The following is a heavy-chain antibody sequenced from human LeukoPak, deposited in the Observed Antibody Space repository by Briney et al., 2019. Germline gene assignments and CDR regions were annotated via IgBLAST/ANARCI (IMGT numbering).Heavy chain of an antibody. D-gene: IGHD1-26*01. CDR2: ISWNGGRI. CDR3: AREGLSSGSYYYYYYMDV. J-gene: IGHJ6*03. V-gene: IGHV3-20*04. Sequence: GGSLRLSCAVSGVTFRMHAMNWVRQAPGKGLEWVSGISWNGGRIGYADSVKGRSTISRDSAKNSLYLQMNSLRAEDTAVYYCAREGLSSGSYYYYYYMDVWGKGTTVTVSS. CDR1: GVTFRMHA.